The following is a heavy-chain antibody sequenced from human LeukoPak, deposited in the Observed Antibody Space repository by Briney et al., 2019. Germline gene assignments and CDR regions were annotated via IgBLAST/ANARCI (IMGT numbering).Heavy chain of an antibody. CDR1: GFTFSSYS. D-gene: IGHD2-2*01. J-gene: IGHJ4*02. Sequence: SGGSLRLSCAASGFTFSSYSMNWVRQAPGKGLEWVSSISSSSSYIYYADSVKGRFTTSRDNAKNSLYLQMNSLRAEDTAVYYCARVRDIVVVPAAMDYWGQGTLVTVSS. CDR3: ARVRDIVVVPAAMDY. CDR2: ISSSSSYI. V-gene: IGHV3-21*01.